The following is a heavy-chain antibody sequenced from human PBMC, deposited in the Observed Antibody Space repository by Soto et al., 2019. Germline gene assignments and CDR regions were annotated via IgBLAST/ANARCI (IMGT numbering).Heavy chain of an antibody. CDR1: GYTFTSYD. D-gene: IGHD3-22*01. Sequence: ASVKVSCKASGYTFTSYDINWVRQAPGQGLEWMGWISASNGDTNYAQKLQGRVTMTTDTSTSTAYMELRSLRYDDTAVYYCAVVSAYYYDSSDYYGGDYWGQGTLVTVSS. CDR3: AVVSAYYYDSSDYYGGDY. CDR2: ISASNGDT. V-gene: IGHV1-18*01. J-gene: IGHJ4*02.